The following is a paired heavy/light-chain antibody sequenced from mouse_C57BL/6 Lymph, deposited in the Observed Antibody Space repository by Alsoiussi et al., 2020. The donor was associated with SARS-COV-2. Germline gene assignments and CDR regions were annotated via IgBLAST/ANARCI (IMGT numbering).Light chain of an antibody. J-gene: IGKJ4*01. CDR3: QQWSGYPFT. Sequence: ENVLTQSPAIMAASLGQKVTMTCSASSSVSSSYLHWYQQKSGASPKPLIHRTSNLASGVPARFSGSGSGTSYSLTISSVEAEDDATYYCQQWSGYPFTFGSGTKLEIK. CDR1: SSVSSSY. V-gene: IGKV4-58*01. CDR2: RTS.
Heavy chain of an antibody. CDR3: ARGDGYYFFDY. D-gene: IGHD2-3*01. Sequence: QVQLKQSGAELVRPGASVKLSCKASGYTFTDYYINWVKQRPGQGLEWIARIYPGSGNTYYNEKFKGKATLTAEKSSSTAYMQLSSLTSEDSAVYFCARGDGYYFFDYWGQGTTLTVSS. J-gene: IGHJ2*01. V-gene: IGHV1-76*01. CDR2: IYPGSGNT. CDR1: GYTFTDYY.